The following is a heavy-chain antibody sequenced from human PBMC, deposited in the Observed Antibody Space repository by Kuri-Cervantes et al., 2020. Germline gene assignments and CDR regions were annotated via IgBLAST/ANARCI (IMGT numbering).Heavy chain of an antibody. CDR2: IIPIFGTA. CDR3: ARDFRPYYYGSGSYLRSAFYI. CDR1: GGTFSSYA. V-gene: IGHV1-69*05. Sequence: SVKVSCKASGGTFSSYAISWVRQAPGQGLEWMGGIIPIFGTANYAQKFQGRVTITTDESTSTAYMELSSLRSEDTAVYYCARDFRPYYYGSGSYLRSAFYIWGQGTMVTVSS. D-gene: IGHD3-10*01. J-gene: IGHJ3*02.